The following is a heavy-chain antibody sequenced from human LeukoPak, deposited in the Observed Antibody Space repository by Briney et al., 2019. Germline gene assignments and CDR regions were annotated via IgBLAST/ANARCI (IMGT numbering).Heavy chain of an antibody. D-gene: IGHD3-22*01. CDR2: IIAYNGDT. Sequence: GASVKVSCKASGYTFISYGLSWVRQAPGQGLEGMGGIIAYNGDTNYAQRLQGRVTMTTDTSTTTAPIELRSLRYDGMAVYYCAGVFYSYDRRGSRYSFDYWGQGTLVTVSS. CDR1: GYTFISYG. V-gene: IGHV1-18*03. CDR3: AGVFYSYDRRGSRYSFDY. J-gene: IGHJ4*02.